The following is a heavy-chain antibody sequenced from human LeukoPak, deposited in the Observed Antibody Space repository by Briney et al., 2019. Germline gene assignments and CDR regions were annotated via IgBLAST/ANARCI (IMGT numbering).Heavy chain of an antibody. D-gene: IGHD3-9*01. J-gene: IGHJ4*02. V-gene: IGHV3-15*01. Sequence: PGGSLRLSCAASGFTFSNAWVTWVRQAPGKGLEWVGRIKSKTDGGTTDYAAPVKGRFTISRDDSKNTVYLQMNSLKTEDTAVYYCTTDSVTIFWSLDYWGQGTLVTVSS. CDR1: GFTFSNAW. CDR3: TTDSVTIFWSLDY. CDR2: IKSKTDGGTT.